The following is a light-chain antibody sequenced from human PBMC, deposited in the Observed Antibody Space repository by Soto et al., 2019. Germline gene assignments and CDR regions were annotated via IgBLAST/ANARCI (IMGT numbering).Light chain of an antibody. CDR1: QTISTY. J-gene: IGKJ2*01. V-gene: IGKV1-39*01. Sequence: DIQMTQSPSSLSASVGDRVTITCRASQTISTYLNWYQQKPGKAPRLLIYDASSLLSGVPSRFSGSGSGTEFTITIASLQPEDFSTYYCQQSDSTPYTFGQGTKVEI. CDR2: DAS. CDR3: QQSDSTPYT.